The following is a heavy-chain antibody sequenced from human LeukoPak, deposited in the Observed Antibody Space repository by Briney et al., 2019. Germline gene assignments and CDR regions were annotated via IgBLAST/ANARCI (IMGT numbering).Heavy chain of an antibody. J-gene: IGHJ5*02. CDR1: GGSFSGYY. CDR2: INHSGST. D-gene: IGHD6-13*01. CDR3: ARWSYSSSWYNWFDP. Sequence: PSETLPLTCAVYGGSFSGYYWSWLRQPPGKGLEWIGEINHSGSTNYNPSLKSRVTISVDTSKNQFSLKLSSVTAADTAVYYCARWSYSSSWYNWFDPWGQGTLVTVSS. V-gene: IGHV4-34*01.